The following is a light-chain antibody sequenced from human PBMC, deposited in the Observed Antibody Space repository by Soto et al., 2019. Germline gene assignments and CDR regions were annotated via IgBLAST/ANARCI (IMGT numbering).Light chain of an antibody. J-gene: IGLJ2*01. CDR2: EVS. CDR1: SSDVGGYNY. Sequence: QSVLTQPPSASGSPGQSVTISCTGTSSDVGGYNYVSWYQQHPGKAPKLMISEVSKRPSGVPDRFSGSKSGNTASLTVSGLQAEDEDDYYCSSFAGNTNLVFGGGTKLTVL. CDR3: SSFAGNTNLV. V-gene: IGLV2-8*01.